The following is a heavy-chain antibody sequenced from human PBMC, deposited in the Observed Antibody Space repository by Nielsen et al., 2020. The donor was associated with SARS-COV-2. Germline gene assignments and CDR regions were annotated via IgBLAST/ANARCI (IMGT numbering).Heavy chain of an antibody. D-gene: IGHD2-2*03. J-gene: IGHJ4*02. CDR3: ARLLDSRFEPTFDD. Sequence: ASVKVSCKASGNIFSSFPIHWVRQAPGQRLEWMGWIDADTGNTKYSETLQDRVTMTRDTSASTFYMDLSSLRSEDTAIYYCARLLDSRFEPTFDDWGQGARVTVSS. CDR1: GNIFSSFP. CDR2: IDADTGNT. V-gene: IGHV1-3*01.